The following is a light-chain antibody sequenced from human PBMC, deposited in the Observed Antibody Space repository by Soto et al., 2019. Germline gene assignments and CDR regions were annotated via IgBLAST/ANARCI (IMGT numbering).Light chain of an antibody. CDR1: SSDVCGYDY. CDR3: SSFTRSNTPVI. Sequence: QSALTQPASVSGSPGQSITISCTGTSSDVCGYDYVSWFQQYPGKAPKLTIYDVSKRPSGVSDRFSGSKSGNTASLTISGLQAEDEANYYCSSFTRSNTPVIFGGGTKLTVL. CDR2: DVS. J-gene: IGLJ2*01. V-gene: IGLV2-14*01.